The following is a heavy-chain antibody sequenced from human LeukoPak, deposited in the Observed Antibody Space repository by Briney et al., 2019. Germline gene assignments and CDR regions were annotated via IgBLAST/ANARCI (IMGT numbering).Heavy chain of an antibody. V-gene: IGHV1-69*05. CDR2: IIPIFGTA. CDR1: GGTFSSYA. CDR3: GRVGQRAGSKRFDP. D-gene: IGHD1-14*01. J-gene: IGHJ5*02. Sequence: SVKVSCKASGGTFSSYAISWVRQAPGQGLEWMGGIIPIFGTANYAQKFQGRVTITTDESTSTAYMELSSLRSEDTAVYYCGRVGQRAGSKRFDPLGQGNLVT.